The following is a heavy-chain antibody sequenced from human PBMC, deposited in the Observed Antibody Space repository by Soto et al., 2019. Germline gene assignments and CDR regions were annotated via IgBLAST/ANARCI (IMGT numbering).Heavy chain of an antibody. CDR1: GLSFGSYG. Sequence: QVQLMESGGGVVQPGGSLRLSCVVSGLSFGSYGMHWGRQAPGKGLEWVALISYDGSKKYYMDSVKGRFTISRDNSLGTLFLQMISLRHEDTAVYYSAKSRGVDNYYCGMDVWGQGTTVTVSS. J-gene: IGHJ6*02. CDR3: AKSRGVDNYYCGMDV. D-gene: IGHD3-10*01. CDR2: ISYDGSKK. V-gene: IGHV3-30*18.